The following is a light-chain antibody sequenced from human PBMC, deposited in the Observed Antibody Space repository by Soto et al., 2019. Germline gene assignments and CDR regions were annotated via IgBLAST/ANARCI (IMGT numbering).Light chain of an antibody. V-gene: IGKV3-20*01. Sequence: EIVLTQSPSPLSLSPGERATLSCMASQSVSSSYLAWYQQKPGQAPRLLIYGASSRATGIPDRFSGSGSGTDFTLTISRLEPEDFAVYYCQQYGSAPPLTFGGGSMVDIK. CDR1: QSVSSSY. J-gene: IGKJ4*01. CDR3: QQYGSAPPLT. CDR2: GAS.